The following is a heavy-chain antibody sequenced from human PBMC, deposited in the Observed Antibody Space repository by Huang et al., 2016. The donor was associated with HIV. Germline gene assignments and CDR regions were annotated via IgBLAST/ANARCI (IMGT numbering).Heavy chain of an antibody. J-gene: IGHJ4*03. V-gene: IGHV3-21*01. CDR1: GFLFTTFT. CDR3: ARGGPVGYFNL. CDR2: ISGSGSSI. D-gene: IGHD2-15*01. Sequence: EVQLEESGGALVKPGGSLRLSCAATGFLFTTFTMHWVRQAPGKGLEWVSSISGSGSSIYCADAVKGRFTISRDNTKKSLYLQMSSLSVDDTAFYFCARGGPVGYFNLWGHGTLVSVSS.